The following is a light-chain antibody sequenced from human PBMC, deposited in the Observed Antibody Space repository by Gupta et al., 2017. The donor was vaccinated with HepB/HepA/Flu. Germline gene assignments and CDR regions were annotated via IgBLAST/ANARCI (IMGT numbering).Light chain of an antibody. CDR3: QQRRYWPIT. CDR1: QSVSSY. Sequence: EIVLTQSPATLSLSPGERATLSCRASQSVSSYLAWYQQKPGQAPRLLIYDASNRATGIPARFSGSGSGTEFTLTISSLEPEDFALYYCQQRRYWPITFGQGTQLEIK. CDR2: DAS. V-gene: IGKV3-11*01. J-gene: IGKJ5*01.